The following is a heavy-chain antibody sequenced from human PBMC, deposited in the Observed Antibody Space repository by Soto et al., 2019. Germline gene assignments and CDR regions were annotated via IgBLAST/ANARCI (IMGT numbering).Heavy chain of an antibody. Sequence: HPGGSLRLSCAASGFTFSNYAMSWVRQAPGKGLEWVSAMSGSGSATYFANSVRDRFTMSRDISQSTFFLQMNNLGAEDTAIYYCARLGHDFWSHYPYSFDFWGQGAMVTVSS. J-gene: IGHJ4*02. CDR2: MSGSGSAT. CDR3: ARLGHDFWSHYPYSFDF. D-gene: IGHD3-3*01. CDR1: GFTFSNYA. V-gene: IGHV3-23*01.